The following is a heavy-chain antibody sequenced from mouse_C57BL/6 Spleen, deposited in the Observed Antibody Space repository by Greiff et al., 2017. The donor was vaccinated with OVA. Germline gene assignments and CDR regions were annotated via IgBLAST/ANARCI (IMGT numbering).Heavy chain of an antibody. D-gene: IGHD1-1*01. CDR3: YYYGCSYNFDY. V-gene: IGHV1-15*01. J-gene: IGHJ2*01. CDR2: IDPETGGT. Sequence: QVQLQQSGAELVRPGASVTLSCKASGYTFTDYEMHWVKQTPVHGLEWIGAIDPETGGTAYNQKFKGKAILTADKSSSTAYMELRSLTSEDSAVYYCYYYGCSYNFDYWGQGTTLTVSS. CDR1: GYTFTDYE.